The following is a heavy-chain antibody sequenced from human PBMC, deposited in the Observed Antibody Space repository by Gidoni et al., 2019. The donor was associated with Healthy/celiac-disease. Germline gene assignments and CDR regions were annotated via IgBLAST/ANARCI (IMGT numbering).Heavy chain of an antibody. Sequence: QVQLVQSGAEVKKPGSSVKVSCKASGGTFSSYAISWVRQAPGQGLEWMGGIIPIFGTANYAQKFQGRVTITADESTSTAYMELSSLRSEDTAVYYCARVERVGTVTGPYYYYYGMDVWGQGTTVTVSS. CDR3: ARVERVGTVTGPYYYYYGMDV. CDR1: GGTFSSYA. CDR2: IIPIFGTA. J-gene: IGHJ6*02. V-gene: IGHV1-69*01. D-gene: IGHD4-4*01.